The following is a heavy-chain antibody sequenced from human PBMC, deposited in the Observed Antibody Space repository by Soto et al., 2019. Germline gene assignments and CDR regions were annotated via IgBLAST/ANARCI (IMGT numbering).Heavy chain of an antibody. Sequence: PGGSLRLSCAASGFTFSSYGMHWVRQAPGKGLEWVAVISYDGSNKYYADSVKGRFTISRDNSKNTLYLQMNSLRAEDTAVYYCARHGESGSSWYNYYGMDVWGQGTTVTVSS. CDR3: ARHGESGSSWYNYYGMDV. D-gene: IGHD6-13*01. J-gene: IGHJ6*02. CDR1: GFTFSSYG. CDR2: ISYDGSNK. V-gene: IGHV3-30*03.